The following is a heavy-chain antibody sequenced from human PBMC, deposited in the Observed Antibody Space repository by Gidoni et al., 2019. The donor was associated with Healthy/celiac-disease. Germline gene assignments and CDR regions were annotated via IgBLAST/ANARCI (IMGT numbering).Heavy chain of an antibody. J-gene: IGHJ4*02. V-gene: IGHV3-15*01. Sequence: EVQLVESGGGLVKPGGSLRLSCAASGFTFSNAWMSWVRQAPGKGLEWVGRIKSKTDGGTTDYAAPVKGRFTISRDDSKNTLYLQMNSLKTEDTAVYYCTTSAVAGTWDVDYWGQGTLVTVSS. CDR1: GFTFSNAW. CDR3: TTSAVAGTWDVDY. CDR2: IKSKTDGGTT. D-gene: IGHD6-19*01.